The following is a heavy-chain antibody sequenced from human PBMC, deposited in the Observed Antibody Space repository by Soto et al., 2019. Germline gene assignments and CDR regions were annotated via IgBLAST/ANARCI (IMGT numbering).Heavy chain of an antibody. CDR1: GYIVTDLA. CDR2: YDPADGET. V-gene: IGHV1-24*01. CDR3: ATAGDYYDNASFDP. Sequence: ASVKVSCKVSGYIVTDLAMHWVRLAPGKGLEWVGGYDPADGETTYAQNFQGRATLTEDSSTDTSYMELSSLRSEDTAVYYCATAGDYYDNASFDPWGQGTLVTVSS. J-gene: IGHJ5*02. D-gene: IGHD3-22*01.